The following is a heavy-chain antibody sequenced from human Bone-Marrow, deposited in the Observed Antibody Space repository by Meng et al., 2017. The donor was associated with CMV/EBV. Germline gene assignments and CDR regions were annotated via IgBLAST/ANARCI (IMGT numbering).Heavy chain of an antibody. Sequence: GESLKLSCPAPGFTLSSYEMNWVRQAPGKGLEWVSYISSSGSTIYYADSVKGRFTISRDNAKNSLYLQMNSLRAEDTAVYYCARRSSGWLTDYFDYWGQGTLVTVSS. CDR1: GFTLSSYE. V-gene: IGHV3-48*03. J-gene: IGHJ4*02. D-gene: IGHD6-19*01. CDR3: ARRSSGWLTDYFDY. CDR2: ISSSGSTI.